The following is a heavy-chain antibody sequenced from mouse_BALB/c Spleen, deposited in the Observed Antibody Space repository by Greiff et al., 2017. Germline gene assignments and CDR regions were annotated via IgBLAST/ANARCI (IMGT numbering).Heavy chain of an antibody. V-gene: IGHV5-12-1*01. CDR1: GFAFSSYD. Sequence: EVQLVESGGGLVKPGGSLKLSCAASGFAFSSYDMSWVRQTPEKRLEWVAYISSGGGSTYYPDTVKGRFTITSDNAKNTLYLKMSSLKSEDTAMYYCARQEGYYYGSSWAYWGQGTLVTVSA. CDR3: ARQEGYYYGSSWAY. J-gene: IGHJ3*01. D-gene: IGHD1-1*01. CDR2: ISSGGGST.